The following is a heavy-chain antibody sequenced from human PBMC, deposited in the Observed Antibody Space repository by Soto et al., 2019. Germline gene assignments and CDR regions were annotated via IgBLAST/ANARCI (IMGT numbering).Heavy chain of an antibody. D-gene: IGHD4-17*01. V-gene: IGHV5-51*01. CDR1: GYSFTSYW. CDR3: ARRTGLRDYYYGMDV. J-gene: IGHJ6*02. Sequence: HGESLKISCKGSGYSFTSYWIGWVRQMPGKGLEWMGIIYPGDSDTRYSPSFQGQVTISADRSISTAYLQWSSLKASDTAMYYCARRTGLRDYYYGMDVWGQGTTVTVSS. CDR2: IYPGDSDT.